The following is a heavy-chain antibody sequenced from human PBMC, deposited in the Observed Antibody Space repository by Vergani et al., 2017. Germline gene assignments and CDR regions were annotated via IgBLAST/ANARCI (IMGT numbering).Heavy chain of an antibody. J-gene: IGHJ4*02. D-gene: IGHD6-13*01. CDR1: GITFKNAWI. Sequence: VQVVESGGGLIKPGGSLRLSCVVSGITFKNAWINWVRQRPGKGLEWIGYIFYSGTTYDNPSLRSRLTISVDTSKNQFSLTLSSVNATDTAVYYCARGSRAAGYSGPDSWGQGTRVTVSS. CDR3: ARGSRAAGYSGPDS. V-gene: IGHV4-31*02. CDR2: IFYSGTT.